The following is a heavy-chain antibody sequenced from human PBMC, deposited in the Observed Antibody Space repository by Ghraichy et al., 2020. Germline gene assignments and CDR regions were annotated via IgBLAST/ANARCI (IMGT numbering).Heavy chain of an antibody. Sequence: GGSLRLSCAASGFTFSNYGMSWVRQGPGKGLEWVSSLTASGGNTYYADSVKGRFTISRDNSKNTLYLQMSSLRAEDTAVYYCAKSALPRHIAAAGLYYFDYWGQGTLVTVSS. V-gene: IGHV3-23*01. J-gene: IGHJ4*02. D-gene: IGHD6-13*01. CDR3: AKSALPRHIAAAGLYYFDY. CDR1: GFTFSNYG. CDR2: LTASGGNT.